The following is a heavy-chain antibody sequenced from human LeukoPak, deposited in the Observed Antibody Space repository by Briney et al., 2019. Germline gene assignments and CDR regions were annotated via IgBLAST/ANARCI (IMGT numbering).Heavy chain of an antibody. V-gene: IGHV3-64D*09. Sequence: GGSLRLSCSASGFTFSSFAMYWVRQAPGKGLEYVSAISHGGTTYYADSVKGRCTISRDNSKNAVYLQMSSLRPEDTAVYYCARGHCSGGTWYSVHWGGGTLVTVSS. CDR3: ARGHCSGGTWYSVH. D-gene: IGHD2-15*01. CDR2: ISHGGTT. CDR1: GFTFSSFA. J-gene: IGHJ4*02.